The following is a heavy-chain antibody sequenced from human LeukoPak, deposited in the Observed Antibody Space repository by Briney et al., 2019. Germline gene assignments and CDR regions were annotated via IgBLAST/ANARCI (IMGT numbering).Heavy chain of an antibody. CDR3: ARRRDSGSLQHFDY. V-gene: IGHV3-11*01. CDR1: GFTFSDYY. D-gene: IGHD1-26*01. J-gene: IGHJ4*02. Sequence: SLRLSCAASGFTFSDYYMSWIRQAPGKGLEWVSYISSSGTTIYYADSVKGRFTISRDNAKNSLYLQMNSLRAEDAAVYYCARRRDSGSLQHFDYWGQGTLVTVSA. CDR2: ISSSGTTI.